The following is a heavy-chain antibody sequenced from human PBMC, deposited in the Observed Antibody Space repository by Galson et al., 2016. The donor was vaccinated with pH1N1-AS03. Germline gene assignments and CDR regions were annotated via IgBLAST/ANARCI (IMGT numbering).Heavy chain of an antibody. Sequence: LSLTCAVSGGSIFSTNWWSWIRQPPGKGLEWIGEIYESGSTNYNPSLKSRVTISVDKSKNQFSLKVTSVTAADTAVYYCARVYGGSSFDYWGQGTLVTVSS. CDR2: IYESGST. D-gene: IGHD1-26*01. CDR3: ARVYGGSSFDY. V-gene: IGHV4-4*02. J-gene: IGHJ4*02. CDR1: GGSIFSTNW.